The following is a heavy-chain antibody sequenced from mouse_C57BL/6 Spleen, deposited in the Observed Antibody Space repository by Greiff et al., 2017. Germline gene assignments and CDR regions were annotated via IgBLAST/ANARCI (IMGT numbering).Heavy chain of an antibody. CDR3: ARGGDYAWYAY. J-gene: IGHJ3*01. CDR2: IYPGGGYT. D-gene: IGHD2-4*01. CDR1: GYTFTNYW. Sequence: QVQLKESGAELVRPGTSVKMSCKASGYTFTNYWIGWAKQRPGHGLAWIGDIYPGGGYTNYNEKFKGKATLTADKCSSSAYMPFSSLTSEDSAIYYCARGGDYAWYAYWGQGTLVTVSA. V-gene: IGHV1-63*01.